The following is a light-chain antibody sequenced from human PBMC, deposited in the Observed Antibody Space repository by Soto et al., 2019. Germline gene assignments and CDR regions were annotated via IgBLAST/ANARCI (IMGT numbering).Light chain of an antibody. CDR2: GAS. Sequence: EIVLMQSPGTLSLSPGERATLSCRATQTISSNYLAWYRQKPGQAPKLLIHGASTRATGIPDRFSGSGSGTDFTLTISRLEPEDFAVYYCQLYGSSPKTFGQGTKVEF. V-gene: IGKV3-20*01. CDR1: QTISSNY. CDR3: QLYGSSPKT. J-gene: IGKJ1*01.